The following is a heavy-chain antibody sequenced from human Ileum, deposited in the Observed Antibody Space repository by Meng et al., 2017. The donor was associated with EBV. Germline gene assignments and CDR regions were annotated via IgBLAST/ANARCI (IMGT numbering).Heavy chain of an antibody. CDR2: IYYSGRP. J-gene: IGHJ5*02. CDR3: ARPIAAAGWFDP. Sequence: QLQRHEAGPGLVKPSETLPLTCTVSGGPINSSSYYWGWIRQPPGKGLEWIGSIYYSGRPYYNPSLKSRVTISVDTSKNQFSLKLSSVTAADTAVYYCARPIAAAGWFDPWGQGTLVTVSS. CDR1: GGPINSSSYY. V-gene: IGHV4-39*01. D-gene: IGHD6-13*01.